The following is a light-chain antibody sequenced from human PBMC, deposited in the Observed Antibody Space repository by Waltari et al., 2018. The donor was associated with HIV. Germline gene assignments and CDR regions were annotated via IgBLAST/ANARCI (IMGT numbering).Light chain of an antibody. Sequence: VVTQYPATVSVPHGEGATLCCRASQSIHNNLVWYQKRPGQAPRLLIYDASTRATGIPARFSGSGSGTEFTLTINNLQSEDSAIYYCQQYNNWPRTFGQGTKVEIK. V-gene: IGKV3-15*01. CDR1: QSIHNN. CDR2: DAS. CDR3: QQYNNWPRT. J-gene: IGKJ1*01.